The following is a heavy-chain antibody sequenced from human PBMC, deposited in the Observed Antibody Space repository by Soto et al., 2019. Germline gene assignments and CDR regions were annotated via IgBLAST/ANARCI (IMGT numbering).Heavy chain of an antibody. CDR1: GFTVSSNY. J-gene: IGHJ4*02. Sequence: HPGGSLRLSCAASGFTVSSNYMSWVRQAPGKGLEWVSVIYSGGSTYYADSVKGRFTISRDNSKNTLYLQMNSLRAEDTAVYYCARSDGYNDFDYWGQGTLVTVSS. V-gene: IGHV3-53*01. D-gene: IGHD5-12*01. CDR3: ARSDGYNDFDY. CDR2: IYSGGST.